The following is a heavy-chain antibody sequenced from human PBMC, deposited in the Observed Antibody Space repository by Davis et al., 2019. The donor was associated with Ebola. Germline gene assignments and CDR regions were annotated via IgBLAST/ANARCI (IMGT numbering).Heavy chain of an antibody. Sequence: GSLRLSCAASGFIFSSYVMSWVRQAPGKGLEWVSTLGTSADTYYAESVKGRFTISRDNSKNTLYLQMNGLRVEDTAVYYCVRDPALVLTGGGWFFGLWGRGTLVTVSS. CDR1: GFIFSSYV. J-gene: IGHJ2*01. D-gene: IGHD2-21*02. CDR3: VRDPALVLTGGGWFFGL. CDR2: LGTSADT. V-gene: IGHV3-23*01.